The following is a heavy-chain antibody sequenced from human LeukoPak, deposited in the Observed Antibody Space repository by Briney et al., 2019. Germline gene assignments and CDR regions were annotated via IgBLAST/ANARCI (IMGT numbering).Heavy chain of an antibody. D-gene: IGHD6-13*01. CDR3: ARGARSMSSSIEDS. CDR1: GGSISTGSYY. CDR2: IYTSGRT. Sequence: SQTLSLTRTVSGGSISTGSYYWNWIRQPAGKGLEWVGRIYTSGRTNYTPSINSRATLSVGPSTNHFCLRLISPPPAAPAVTDGARGARSMSSSIEDSWGQGTLVTVSS. V-gene: IGHV4-61*02. J-gene: IGHJ4*02.